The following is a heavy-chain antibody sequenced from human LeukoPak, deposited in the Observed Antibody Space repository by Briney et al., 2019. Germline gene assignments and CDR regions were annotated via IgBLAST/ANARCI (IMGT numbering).Heavy chain of an antibody. D-gene: IGHD3-10*01. CDR1: GFTFSDYY. Sequence: NPGGSLRLSCAASGFTFSDYYMSWIRQAPGKGLEWVSYISSSGSTIYYADSVKGRFTISRDNAKNSLYLQMNSLRAEDTALYYCAKDWGLYYGSGSYFGYWGQGTLVTVSS. CDR2: ISSSGSTI. J-gene: IGHJ4*02. V-gene: IGHV3-11*01. CDR3: AKDWGLYYGSGSYFGY.